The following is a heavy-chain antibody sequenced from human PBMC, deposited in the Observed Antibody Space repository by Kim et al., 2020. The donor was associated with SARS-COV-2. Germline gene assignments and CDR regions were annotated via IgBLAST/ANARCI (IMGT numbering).Heavy chain of an antibody. D-gene: IGHD2-15*01. Sequence: GESLKISCKGSGYSFTSYWIGWVRQMPGKGLEWMGIIYPGDSDTRYSPSFQGQVTISADKSISTAYLQWSSLKASDTAMYYCARLSGYCSGGSCYPADCWGQGTLVTVSS. CDR2: IYPGDSDT. J-gene: IGHJ4*02. V-gene: IGHV5-51*01. CDR3: ARLSGYCSGGSCYPADC. CDR1: GYSFTSYW.